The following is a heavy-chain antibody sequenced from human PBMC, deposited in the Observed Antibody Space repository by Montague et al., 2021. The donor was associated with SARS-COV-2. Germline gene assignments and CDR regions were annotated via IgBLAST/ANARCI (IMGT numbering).Heavy chain of an antibody. CDR3: ARLGVVPSPRTFDP. CDR2: TYHSGST. Sequence: SETLSLTCEVSGASISSNNWWTWVRQSPGKGLEWIGETYHSGSTNYNPSLRSRVTISVDKSKNQFSLKVNSVSAADTAVYYCARLGVVPSPRTFDPWGQGTLVTVSS. V-gene: IGHV4-4*02. CDR1: GASISSNNW. D-gene: IGHD3-10*01. J-gene: IGHJ5*02.